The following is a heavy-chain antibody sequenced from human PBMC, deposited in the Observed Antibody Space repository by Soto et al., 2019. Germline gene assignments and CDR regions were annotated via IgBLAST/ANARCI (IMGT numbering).Heavy chain of an antibody. CDR2: VYYSVSS. CDR3: ARSTGWAKWFDP. Sequence: QVQLQESGPGLVKPSETLSLTCTVSGGSISTYYWSWIRQPPGKGLEWIGYVYYSVSSDYNPSLKSRVTISVDTSKNQVSLKLSSVTAAYTAVYYCARSTGWAKWFDPWGQGTLVTVSS. V-gene: IGHV4-59*01. J-gene: IGHJ5*02. D-gene: IGHD6-19*01. CDR1: GGSISTYY.